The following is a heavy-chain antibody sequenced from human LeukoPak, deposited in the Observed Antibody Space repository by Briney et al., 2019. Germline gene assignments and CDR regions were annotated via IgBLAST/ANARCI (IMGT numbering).Heavy chain of an antibody. CDR3: ARGPPYGSRSDFFDY. J-gene: IGHJ4*02. CDR1: GGSISSYY. V-gene: IGHV4-59*01. D-gene: IGHD3-10*01. Sequence: SETLSLTCTVSGGSISSYYWSWIRQPPGKGLEWIGYIYYSGTTHYNPSLKSRVTISEDTSKNQVSLKVSSVTAADTAVYYCARGPPYGSRSDFFDYWGQGTLVTVSS. CDR2: IYYSGTT.